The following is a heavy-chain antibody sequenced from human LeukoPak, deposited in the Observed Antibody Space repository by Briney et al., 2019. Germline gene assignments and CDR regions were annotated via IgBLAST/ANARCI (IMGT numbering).Heavy chain of an antibody. CDR1: GGSISSYY. Sequence: PSETLSLTCTVSGGSISSYYWSWIRQPAGKGLEWIGRIYTSGSTNYDPSLKSRVTVSVDTSKNQFSLKLSSVTAADTAVYYCATGEWEPDSRPFDYWGQGTLVTVSS. J-gene: IGHJ4*02. CDR3: ATGEWEPDSRPFDY. CDR2: IYTSGST. V-gene: IGHV4-4*07. D-gene: IGHD1-26*01.